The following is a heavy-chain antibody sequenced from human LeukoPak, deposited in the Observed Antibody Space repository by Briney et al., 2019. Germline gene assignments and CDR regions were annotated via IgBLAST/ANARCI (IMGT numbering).Heavy chain of an antibody. D-gene: IGHD3-9*01. CDR3: ASGILTGITDY. V-gene: IGHV3-7*03. J-gene: IGHJ4*02. CDR2: IKQDGSEK. CDR1: GFTFSSYW. Sequence: GGSLRLSCAASGFTFSSYWMSWVRQAPGKGLEWVANIKQDGSEKYYVDSVKGRCTISRDNAKNSLYLQMNSLRDADTAVSYCASGILTGITDYWGQGTLVTVSS.